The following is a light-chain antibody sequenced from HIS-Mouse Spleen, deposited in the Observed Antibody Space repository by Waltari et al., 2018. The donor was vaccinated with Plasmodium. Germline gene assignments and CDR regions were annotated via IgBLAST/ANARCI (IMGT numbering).Light chain of an antibody. CDR2: KAS. V-gene: IGKV1-5*03. CDR1: QSISSW. J-gene: IGKJ1*01. CDR3: QQYNSYSWT. Sequence: DIQMTQSPSTLSASVGDRVTITCRASQSISSWLAWYQQKPGKAPKLLIYKASSLESGVQSRFSGSGSGKEFPLTISSLHPEDFATYYCQQYNSYSWTFGQGTKVEIK.